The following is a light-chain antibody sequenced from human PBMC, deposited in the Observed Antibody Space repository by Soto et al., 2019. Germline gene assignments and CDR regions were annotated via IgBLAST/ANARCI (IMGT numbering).Light chain of an antibody. CDR2: EDS. CDR1: SSDVGSYNL. V-gene: IGLV2-23*01. CDR3: CSYAGSSSWV. Sequence: QSVLTQPASVSGSPGQSITISCTGTSSDVGSYNLVSWYQQHRGKAPKVIIYEDSKRASEASNRFSGSKSGNTASLTISGLQAEDESDYYCCSYAGSSSWVFGGGTKLTVL. J-gene: IGLJ2*01.